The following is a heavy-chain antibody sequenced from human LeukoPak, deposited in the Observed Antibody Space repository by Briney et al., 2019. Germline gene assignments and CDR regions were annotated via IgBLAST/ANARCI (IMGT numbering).Heavy chain of an antibody. J-gene: IGHJ4*02. CDR2: ISGSGGTT. CDR1: GFTFSSFS. Sequence: HPGGSLRLSCAASGFTFSSFSMGWVRQAPGKGLEWVSSISGSGGTTSYADSVRGRFTVSRDNSKNTLYLQMNSLRAEDTATYYCASQVSCSSNWHSLAYWGRGTLVTVSS. D-gene: IGHD2-2*01. V-gene: IGHV3-23*01. CDR3: ASQVSCSSNWHSLAY.